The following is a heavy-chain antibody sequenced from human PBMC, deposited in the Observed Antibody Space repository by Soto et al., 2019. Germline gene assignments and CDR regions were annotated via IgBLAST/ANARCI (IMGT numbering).Heavy chain of an antibody. CDR2: IHYSGTT. J-gene: IGHJ4*02. D-gene: IGHD1-1*01. Sequence: VQLQESGPGLVKPSETLSLTCTVSGTSISSYYWSWIRQPPGKGLEWIANIHYSGTTNYNPSLASRVTLSEDTSKNQFYLKMPYVNAADRAMYFCARYNSDAIDYWGRGTLVTVSS. V-gene: IGHV4-59*01. CDR1: GTSISSYY. CDR3: ARYNSDAIDY.